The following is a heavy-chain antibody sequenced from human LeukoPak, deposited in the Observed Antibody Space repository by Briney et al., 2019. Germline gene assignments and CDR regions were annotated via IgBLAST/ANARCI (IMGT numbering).Heavy chain of an antibody. D-gene: IGHD3-10*01. J-gene: IGHJ4*02. CDR3: GKEVGGSGTYYLQY. Sequence: QPGGSLRLSCAASGSTFSSLVMSWVRQIPGKGLEWVSSINGRGSDTHYADSVKGRFTISRDNSKDTLYLQMNSLRPEDTAIYYCGKEVGGSGTYYLQYWGQGTLVSVS. V-gene: IGHV3-23*01. CDR2: INGRGSDT. CDR1: GSTFSSLV.